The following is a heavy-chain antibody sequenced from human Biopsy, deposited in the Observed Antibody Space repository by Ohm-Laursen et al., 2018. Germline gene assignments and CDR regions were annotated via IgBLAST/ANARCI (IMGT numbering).Heavy chain of an antibody. CDR1: GVTLSGYS. CDR3: ATELLPPGVGETWLDS. Sequence: SLRLSCTASGVTLSGYSMNWVRQAPGKGLGWVSSISASSSYIYYADSVKGRFTASRDNTKNSLYLQMNSLRAADTDIYYCATELLPPGVGETWLDSWGQGTPVTVSS. V-gene: IGHV3-21*06. D-gene: IGHD3-10*01. J-gene: IGHJ5*01. CDR2: ISASSSYI.